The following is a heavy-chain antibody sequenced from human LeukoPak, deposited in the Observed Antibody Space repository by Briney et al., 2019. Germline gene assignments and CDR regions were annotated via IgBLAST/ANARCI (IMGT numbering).Heavy chain of an antibody. V-gene: IGHV4-39*01. J-gene: IGHJ4*02. Sequence: SETLSLTCTVSGGSISSSSYYWGWIRQPPGKGLEWIESIYYSGSTYYKPSLKSRVTISVDTSKNQFSLKLSSVTAADTAVYYCARLNGGSWGQGTLVTVSS. CDR2: IYYSGST. D-gene: IGHD7-27*01. CDR1: GGSISSSSYY. CDR3: ARLNGGS.